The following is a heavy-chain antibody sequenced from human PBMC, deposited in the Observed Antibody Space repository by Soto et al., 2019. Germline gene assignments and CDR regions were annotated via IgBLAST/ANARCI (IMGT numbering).Heavy chain of an antibody. D-gene: IGHD1-26*01. CDR3: ARYSTAQWELGFMAFDI. J-gene: IGHJ3*02. CDR1: GGTFSRYY. CDR2: INQSGST. V-gene: IGHV4-34*01. Sequence: SETLSLTCTVPGGTFSRYYWSRISHPPGKGLEWIGEINQSGSTNYNPSLKGRVITSVDTSKNQFSLKLSSVTAADTAVYYCARYSTAQWELGFMAFDIWGQGTMVS.